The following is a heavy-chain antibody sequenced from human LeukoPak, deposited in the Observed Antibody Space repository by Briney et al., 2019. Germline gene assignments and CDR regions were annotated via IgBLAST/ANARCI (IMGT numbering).Heavy chain of an antibody. CDR1: GFTFSNYS. Sequence: GGSLRLSCAASGFTFSNYSMNWVRQAPGKGLEWVSYISSSSSTIYYADSVKGRFTISRDNAKNSLYLQMNSLRAEDTAVYYCARDLESRDYYYYYGMDVWSQGTTVTVSS. CDR2: ISSSSSTI. CDR3: ARDLESRDYYYYYGMDV. D-gene: IGHD1-1*01. J-gene: IGHJ6*02. V-gene: IGHV3-48*04.